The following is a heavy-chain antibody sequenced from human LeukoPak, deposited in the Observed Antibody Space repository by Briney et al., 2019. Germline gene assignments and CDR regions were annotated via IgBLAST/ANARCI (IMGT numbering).Heavy chain of an antibody. CDR2: ISSSGTTI. CDR3: VPLRDAFDI. CDR1: GFVFRSYE. Sequence: GGSLRLSCAASGFVFRSYEMNGGGRAPGKGLEWVSYISSSGTTIYHADSVKGRFTISRDTAKNSLYLQMNSLRAEDTAVYYCVPLRDAFDIWGQGTMVTVSS. V-gene: IGHV3-48*03. J-gene: IGHJ3*02.